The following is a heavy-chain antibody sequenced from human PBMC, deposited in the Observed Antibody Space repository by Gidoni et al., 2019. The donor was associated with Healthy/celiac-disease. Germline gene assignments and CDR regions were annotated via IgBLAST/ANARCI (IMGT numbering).Heavy chain of an antibody. V-gene: IGHV3-21*01. D-gene: IGHD3-9*01. Sequence: EVQLVESGGGLVKPGGSLRLSCAASGFTFSSYSMNWVRQAPGKGLEWVSSISSSSSYIYYADSVKGRFTISRDNAKNSLYLQMNSLRAEDTAVYYCARDTRITIFGGLRDDAFDIWGQGTMVTVSS. CDR1: GFTFSSYS. CDR2: ISSSSSYI. J-gene: IGHJ3*02. CDR3: ARDTRITIFGGLRDDAFDI.